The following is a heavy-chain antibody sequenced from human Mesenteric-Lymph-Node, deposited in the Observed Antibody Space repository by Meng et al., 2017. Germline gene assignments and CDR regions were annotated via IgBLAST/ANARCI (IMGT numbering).Heavy chain of an antibody. CDR1: GGSISSYY. J-gene: IGHJ4*02. V-gene: IGHV4-59*01. CDR2: IYYSGST. CDR3: AREYSGYDSGLLDY. Sequence: SETLSLTCTVSGGSISSYYWSWIRQPPGKGLEWIGYIYYSGSTNYNPSLKSRVTISVDTSKNQFSLSLSSVTAADTAVYYCAREYSGYDSGLLDYWGQGTLVTVSS. D-gene: IGHD5-12*01.